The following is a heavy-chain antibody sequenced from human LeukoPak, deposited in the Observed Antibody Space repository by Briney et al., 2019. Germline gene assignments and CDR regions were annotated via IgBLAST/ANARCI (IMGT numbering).Heavy chain of an antibody. CDR2: ISPNSGGT. D-gene: IGHD7-27*01. CDR3: ASDSTGGYPDY. CDR1: GYTFTDYD. Sequence: ASVKVSCKASGYTFTDYDIHWVRQAPGQGREDMGWISPNSGGTNYAQLFQGRVTMTSDTSINTAFMELRSLRSDDTAVFYCASDSTGGYPDYWGQGTLVTVSA. J-gene: IGHJ4*02. V-gene: IGHV1-2*02.